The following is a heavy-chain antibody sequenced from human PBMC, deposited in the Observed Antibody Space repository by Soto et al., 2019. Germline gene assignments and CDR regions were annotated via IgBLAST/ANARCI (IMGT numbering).Heavy chain of an antibody. V-gene: IGHV4-59*01. D-gene: IGHD4-4*01. CDR1: GGSISSYY. J-gene: IGHJ5*02. CDR2: IYYSGST. CDR3: ARSVGPIYMGWFDP. Sequence: SETLSLTCTVSGGSISSYYWSWIRQPPGKGLEWIGYIYYSGSTNYNPSLKSRVTISVDTSKNQFSLKLSSVTAADTAVYYCARSVGPIYMGWFDPWGQGTLVTVSS.